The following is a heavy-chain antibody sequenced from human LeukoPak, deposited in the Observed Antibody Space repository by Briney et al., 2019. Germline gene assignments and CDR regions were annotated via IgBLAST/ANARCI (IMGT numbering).Heavy chain of an antibody. D-gene: IGHD3-10*01. J-gene: IGHJ5*02. V-gene: IGHV1-18*01. CDR3: ARVVTMVRGVIPGWFDP. CDR2: ISAYNGNT. Sequence: ASVKVSCKASGYTFTSYGISWVRQAPGQGLEWMGWISAYNGNTSYAQKLQGRVTMTTDTSTSTAYMELGSLRSDDTAVYYCARVVTMVRGVIPGWFDPWGQGTLVTVSS. CDR1: GYTFTSYG.